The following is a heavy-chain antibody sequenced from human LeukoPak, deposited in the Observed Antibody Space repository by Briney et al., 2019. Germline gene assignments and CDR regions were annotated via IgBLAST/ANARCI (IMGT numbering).Heavy chain of an antibody. CDR2: IYYSGST. D-gene: IGHD5-18*01. V-gene: IGHV4-59*08. CDR1: GGSISSYY. J-gene: IGHJ1*01. Sequence: PSETLSLTCTVSGGSISSYYWSWIRQPPGKGLEWIGYIYYSGSTNYNPSLKSRVTISVDTSKNQFSLKLSSVTAADTAVYYCASRGYSYGFAAEYFQHWGQGTLVTVSS. CDR3: ASRGYSYGFAAEYFQH.